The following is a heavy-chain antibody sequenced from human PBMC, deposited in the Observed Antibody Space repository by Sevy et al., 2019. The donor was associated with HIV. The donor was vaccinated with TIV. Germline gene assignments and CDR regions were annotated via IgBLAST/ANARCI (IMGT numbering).Heavy chain of an antibody. D-gene: IGHD3-22*01. J-gene: IGHJ4*02. V-gene: IGHV3-33*01. CDR1: GFTFSSYG. CDR2: IWYDGSNK. Sequence: GGSLRLSCAASGFTFSSYGMHWVRQAPGKGLEWVAVIWYDGSNKYYADPVKGRFTISRDNSKNTLYLQMNSLRAEDTAVYYCAREGTYYYDSSGYVDYWGQGTLVTVSS. CDR3: AREGTYYYDSSGYVDY.